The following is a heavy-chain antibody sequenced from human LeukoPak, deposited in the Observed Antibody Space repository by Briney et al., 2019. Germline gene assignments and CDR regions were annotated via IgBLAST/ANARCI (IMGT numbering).Heavy chain of an antibody. CDR3: ARRGHGYGSPFDD. V-gene: IGHV3-66*04. D-gene: IGHD5-18*01. CDR1: GFTVSSNY. J-gene: IGHJ4*02. Sequence: EGSLRLSCAASGFTVSSNYMNWVRQAPGKGLEWVSMIYPNGNTSYTDSVKGRFTISTDNSKKTLDLQMSSLRAEATAVYYCARRGHGYGSPFDDWGQGTLVTVSS. CDR2: IYPNGNT.